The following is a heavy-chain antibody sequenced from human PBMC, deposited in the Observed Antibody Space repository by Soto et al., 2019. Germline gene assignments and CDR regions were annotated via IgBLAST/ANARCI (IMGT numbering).Heavy chain of an antibody. J-gene: IGHJ4*02. CDR1: GFTFSSYA. CDR3: AKGPIFGVENIYDY. Sequence: EVQLLESGGGLVQPGGSLRLSCAASGFTFSSYAMSWVRQAPVKGLEWVSGMSGSGGTAYYRDSGKGRFTISRDNSKQTLYLQMNSLRAEDTALYYCAKGPIFGVENIYDYWGQGTLVTVSS. CDR2: MSGSGGTA. D-gene: IGHD3-3*01. V-gene: IGHV3-23*01.